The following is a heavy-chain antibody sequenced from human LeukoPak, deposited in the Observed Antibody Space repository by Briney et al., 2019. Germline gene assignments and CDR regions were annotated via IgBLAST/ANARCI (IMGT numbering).Heavy chain of an antibody. CDR3: ASNGPLRSDTSRHYFDS. D-gene: IGHD3-22*01. Sequence: PSETLSLTCAVYGGSFSDYYWSWVRQSPGKGLEWIGEINHSGTSNYNPSLKSRLTISVDTPKNQFSLSLSSLTAADTAVYYCASNGPLRSDTSRHYFDSWGQGTLVTVSS. CDR1: GGSFSDYY. J-gene: IGHJ4*02. CDR2: INHSGTS. V-gene: IGHV4-34*01.